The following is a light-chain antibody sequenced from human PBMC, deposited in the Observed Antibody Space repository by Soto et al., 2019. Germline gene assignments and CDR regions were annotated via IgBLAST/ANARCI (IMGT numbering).Light chain of an antibody. J-gene: IGKJ1*01. CDR3: QQYTNTNNPWM. V-gene: IGKV1-5*01. Sequence: EIQVTQSALTLSASVGDRVTITCRAIQTISTWMAWYQQKPGKAPKLLVYDASTLQSGVASRFSGSGSGTEFTLIISGLQPDDSAAYYCQQYTNTNNPWMFGQGTKVDIK. CDR1: QTISTW. CDR2: DAS.